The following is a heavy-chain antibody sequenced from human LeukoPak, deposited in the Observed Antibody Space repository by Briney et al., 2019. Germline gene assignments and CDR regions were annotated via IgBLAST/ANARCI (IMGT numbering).Heavy chain of an antibody. J-gene: IGHJ3*02. Sequence: ASVKVSCKASGYTFTSYYMHWVRQAPGQGLEWMGIINPSGGSTSYAQKFQGRVTMTRDTSSSTACMELSSLRSADTAVYYCASEYKYDSSGANAFDIGGQGTMVTVSS. D-gene: IGHD3-22*01. V-gene: IGHV1-46*01. CDR3: ASEYKYDSSGANAFDI. CDR2: INPSGGST. CDR1: GYTFTSYY.